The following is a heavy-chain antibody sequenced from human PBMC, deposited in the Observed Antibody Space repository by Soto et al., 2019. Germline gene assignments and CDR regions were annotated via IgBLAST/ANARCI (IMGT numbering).Heavy chain of an antibody. Sequence: EVQLLESGGGLVQPGGSLRLSCAASGFTFSSYAMTWVRQAPGKGLEWVSAISGGGGSTFYADSLKGRFTISRDNSRNTLYLQMNTLRADVTALFYSAKLGDNWNDLDYWGQGALVTVSS. D-gene: IGHD1-1*01. CDR1: GFTFSSYA. V-gene: IGHV3-23*01. CDR2: ISGGGGST. CDR3: AKLGDNWNDLDY. J-gene: IGHJ4*02.